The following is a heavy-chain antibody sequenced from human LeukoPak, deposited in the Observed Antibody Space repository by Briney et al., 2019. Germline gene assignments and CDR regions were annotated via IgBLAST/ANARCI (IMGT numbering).Heavy chain of an antibody. CDR1: GGTFSSYA. CDR2: IIPILGIA. CDR3: ARDRMGSATLGFDY. J-gene: IGHJ4*02. V-gene: IGHV1-69*04. Sequence: GASVKVSCKASGGTFSSYAISWVRQAPGRGLEWMGRIIPILGIANYAQKFQGRVTITADKSTSTAYMELSSLRSEDTAVYYCARDRMGSATLGFDYWGQGTLVTVSS. D-gene: IGHD1-26*01.